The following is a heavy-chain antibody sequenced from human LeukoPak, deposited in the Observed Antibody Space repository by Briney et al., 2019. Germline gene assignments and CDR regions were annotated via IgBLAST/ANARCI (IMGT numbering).Heavy chain of an antibody. CDR2: IYDSGST. J-gene: IGHJ4*02. V-gene: IGHV4-59*13. CDR3: ATRKLGNDY. D-gene: IGHD7-27*01. Sequence: PSETLSLTCTVSDGSISTYYWSWIRQPPGKGLEWIGYIYDSGSTNYNPSLKSRVTISADTSKNQFSLKLYSVTAADTAVYYCATRKLGNDYWGQGTLVTVSS. CDR1: DGSISTYY.